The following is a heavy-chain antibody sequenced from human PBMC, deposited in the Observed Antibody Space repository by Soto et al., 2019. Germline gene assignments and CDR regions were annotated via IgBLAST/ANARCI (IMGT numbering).Heavy chain of an antibody. CDR1: GGSFSGYY. CDR3: ARGRYSSSWYLNWFDP. Sequence: PSETLSLTCAVYGGSFSGYYWSWIRQPPGKGLEWIGEINHSGSTNYNPSLKSRVTISVDTSKNQFSLKLSSVTAADTAVYYCARGRYSSSWYLNWFDPWGQGPLVTVSS. J-gene: IGHJ5*02. V-gene: IGHV4-34*01. CDR2: INHSGST. D-gene: IGHD6-13*01.